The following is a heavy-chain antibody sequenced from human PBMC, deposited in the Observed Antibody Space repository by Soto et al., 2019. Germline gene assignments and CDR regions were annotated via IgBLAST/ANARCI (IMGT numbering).Heavy chain of an antibody. CDR3: VRSIYTLPFYP. J-gene: IGHJ5*02. D-gene: IGHD3-3*01. V-gene: IGHV4-30-2*01. CDR2: IYHTGAA. Sequence: QLQLQESGSGLVKPSQILSLTCAVSGGSIDSGGYSWNWIRQPPGKGLEWFGYIYHTGAAHYNASLAGRVRLAVYTSKNEFSLQMPSVTAADTAVYYCVRSIYTLPFYPWGQGIFFTVCS. CDR1: GGSIDSGGYS.